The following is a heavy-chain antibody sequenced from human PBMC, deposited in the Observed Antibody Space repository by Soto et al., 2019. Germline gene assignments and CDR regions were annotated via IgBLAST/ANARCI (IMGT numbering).Heavy chain of an antibody. CDR3: ARDPGCSGGSCYSWDYYYGMDV. J-gene: IGHJ6*02. D-gene: IGHD2-15*01. CDR1: GFTFSSYS. V-gene: IGHV3-21*01. Sequence: GGSLRLSCAASGFTFSSYSMNWVRQAPGKGLEWVSSISSSSSYIYYADSVKGRFTISRDNAKNSLYLQMNSLRAEDTAVYYCARDPGCSGGSCYSWDYYYGMDVWGQGTTVTVSS. CDR2: ISSSSSYI.